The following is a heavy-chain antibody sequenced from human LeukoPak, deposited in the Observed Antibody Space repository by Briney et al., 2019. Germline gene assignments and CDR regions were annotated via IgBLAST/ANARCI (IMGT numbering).Heavy chain of an antibody. D-gene: IGHD3-3*01. CDR1: GYTFTSYY. Sequence: ASVKVSXKASGYTFTSYYMHWVRQAPGQGLEWMGIINPSGGSTSYAQKFQGRVTMTRDTSTSTVYMELSSLRSEDTAVYYCARAGGYYDFWSGYYTSYYYYMGVWGKGTTVTVSS. CDR2: INPSGGST. CDR3: ARAGGYYDFWSGYYTSYYYYMGV. J-gene: IGHJ6*03. V-gene: IGHV1-46*03.